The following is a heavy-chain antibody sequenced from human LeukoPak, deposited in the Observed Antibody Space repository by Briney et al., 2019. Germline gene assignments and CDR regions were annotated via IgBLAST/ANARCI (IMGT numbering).Heavy chain of an antibody. CDR2: ISAYNGNT. CDR3: ARDPYYCSSTSCYTGLYYYYGMDV. Sequence: ASVKVSCKASGYTFTSYGISWVRQAPGQGLEWMGWISAYNGNTNYAQKLQGRVTMTTDTSTSTAYMELRSLRSDDTAVYYRARDPYYCSSTSCYTGLYYYYGMDVWGQGTTVTVSS. D-gene: IGHD2-2*02. CDR1: GYTFTSYG. V-gene: IGHV1-18*01. J-gene: IGHJ6*02.